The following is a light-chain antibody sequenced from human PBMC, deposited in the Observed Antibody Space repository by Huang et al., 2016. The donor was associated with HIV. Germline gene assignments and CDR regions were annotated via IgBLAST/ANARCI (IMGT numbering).Light chain of an antibody. CDR3: LQLSTYPGT. V-gene: IGKV1-9*01. J-gene: IGKJ3*01. CDR2: ADS. Sequence: IQLIQSPSSLSASVVDRVTITCRASQDIISYLAWYQQKPGKAPKLLIYADSTLESGVQARVSGSGSGTDFTLTINNLRPEEFATYYCLQLSTYPGTFGPGTNVDV. CDR1: QDIISY.